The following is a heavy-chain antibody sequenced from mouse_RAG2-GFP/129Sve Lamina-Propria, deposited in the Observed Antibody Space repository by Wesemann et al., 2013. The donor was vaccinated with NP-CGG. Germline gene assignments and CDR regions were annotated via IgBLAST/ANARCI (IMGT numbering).Heavy chain of an antibody. V-gene: IGHV1-42*01. CDR1: GYSFTGYY. CDR3: ARSGLSWFAY. Sequence: SVKISCKASGYSFTGYYMNWVKQSPEKSLEWIGEINPSTGGTTYNQKFKAKATLTVDKSSSTAYMQLKSLTSEDTAVYYCARSGLSWFAYWGQGTLVTVSA. J-gene: IGHJ3*01. D-gene: IGHD3-1*01. CDR2: INPSTGGT.